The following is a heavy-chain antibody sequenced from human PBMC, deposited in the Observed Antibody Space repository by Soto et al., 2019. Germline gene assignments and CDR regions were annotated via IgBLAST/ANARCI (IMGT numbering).Heavy chain of an antibody. CDR3: ARNFAGHYAMDV. CDR2: IFSNNEK. Sequence: QVTLKESGPVLVKPTETLTLTCTVSGFSLSNTRLGVSWIRQPPGKALEWLAHIFSNNEKSFNTSLKNRLTISQDKSISQVVLTMTNMDPVDTATYYCARNFAGHYAMDVWGQGTTVTVSS. J-gene: IGHJ6*02. CDR1: GFSLSNTRLG. V-gene: IGHV2-26*01.